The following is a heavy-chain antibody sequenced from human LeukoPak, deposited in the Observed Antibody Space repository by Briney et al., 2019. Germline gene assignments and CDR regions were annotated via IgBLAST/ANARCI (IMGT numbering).Heavy chain of an antibody. CDR2: ISGSGGST. Sequence: PGGSLRLSCAASGFTFSSYAMGWVRQAPGKGLEWVSSISGSGGSTYYADSVKGRFTISRDNSKNTLYLQMNSLRAEDTAVYYCAKVDQYYDILTGQLNSDYWGQGTLVTVSS. CDR3: AKVDQYYDILTGQLNSDY. D-gene: IGHD3-9*01. V-gene: IGHV3-23*01. J-gene: IGHJ4*02. CDR1: GFTFSSYA.